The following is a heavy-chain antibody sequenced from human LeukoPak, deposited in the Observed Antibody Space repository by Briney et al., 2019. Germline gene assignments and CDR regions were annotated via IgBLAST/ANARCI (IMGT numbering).Heavy chain of an antibody. V-gene: IGHV3-69-1*01. Sequence: GGSLRLSCSASGFTFSSFALSWVRQAPGKGLEWVSSISSSSSKYYADSVKGRFTISRDNAKKSLYLQMNSLRAEDTAVYYCARDQSYYESSGYSYYFDYWGQGTLVTVSS. J-gene: IGHJ4*02. CDR3: ARDQSYYESSGYSYYFDY. CDR1: GFTFSSFA. CDR2: ISSSSSK. D-gene: IGHD3-22*01.